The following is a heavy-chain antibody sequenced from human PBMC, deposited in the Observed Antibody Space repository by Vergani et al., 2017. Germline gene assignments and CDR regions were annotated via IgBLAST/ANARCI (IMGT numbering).Heavy chain of an antibody. V-gene: IGHV3-30*18. J-gene: IGHJ6*03. D-gene: IGHD2-15*01. Sequence: QVQLVESGGGVVQPGGSLRLSCAASGFTFSSYGMHWVRQAPGKGLEWVAVISYDGSNKYYADSVKGRFTISRDNSKNTLYLQMNSLRAEDTAVYYCAKDPRSGPYYYYYYMDVWGKGP. CDR2: ISYDGSNK. CDR3: AKDPRSGPYYYYYYMDV. CDR1: GFTFSSYG.